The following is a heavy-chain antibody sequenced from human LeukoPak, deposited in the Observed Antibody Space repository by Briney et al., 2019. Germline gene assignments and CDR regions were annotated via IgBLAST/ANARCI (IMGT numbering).Heavy chain of an antibody. Sequence: SETLSLTCTVSGGSISSGSYYWSWIRQPAGKGLEWIGRIYTSGSTNYNPSLKSRVTISVDTSKNQFSLKLSSVTAADTAVYYCARDRYGSGSYFDYWGQGTLVTVSS. J-gene: IGHJ4*02. CDR3: ARDRYGSGSYFDY. CDR1: GGSISSGSYY. CDR2: IYTSGST. D-gene: IGHD3-10*01. V-gene: IGHV4-61*02.